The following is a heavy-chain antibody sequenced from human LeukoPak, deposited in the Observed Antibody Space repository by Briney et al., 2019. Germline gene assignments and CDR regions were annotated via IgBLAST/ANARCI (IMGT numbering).Heavy chain of an antibody. V-gene: IGHV3-9*01. J-gene: IGHJ4*02. CDR3: AKDLAGDFDY. CDR1: GFTFDDYA. Sequence: GGSLRLSCAASGFTFDDYAMHWVRQAPGKGLEWVSGISWNSSSIGYADSVKGRFTISRDNAKNSLYLQMNSLRAEDTALYYCAKDLAGDFDYWGQGTLVTVSS. CDR2: ISWNSSSI.